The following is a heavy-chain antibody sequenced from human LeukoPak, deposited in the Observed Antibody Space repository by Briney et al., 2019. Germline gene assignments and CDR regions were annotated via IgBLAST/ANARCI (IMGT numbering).Heavy chain of an antibody. V-gene: IGHV1-69*05. D-gene: IGHD3-22*01. Sequence: ASVKVSCKASGGTFSSYAISWVRQAPGQGLEWMGGIIPIFGTANYAQKFQGRVTITTDESTSTACMELSSLRSEDTAVYYCASTYDSSGYYSGVWFDPWGQGTLVTVSS. CDR3: ASTYDSSGYYSGVWFDP. CDR1: GGTFSSYA. J-gene: IGHJ5*02. CDR2: IIPIFGTA.